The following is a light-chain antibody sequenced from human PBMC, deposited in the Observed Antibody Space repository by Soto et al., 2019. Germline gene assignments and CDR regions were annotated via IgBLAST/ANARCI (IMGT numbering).Light chain of an antibody. Sequence: DIVMTQSPLSLPVTPGEPAYISCRSSPSLLHSNGYNSLDWYLQKPGQSPQLLIYLGSNRASGVPDRFSGSGSGTDFTLKISRVEAEDVCVYYCMKTLQTRVTFGGGTKVEIK. CDR2: LGS. CDR3: MKTLQTRVT. V-gene: IGKV2-28*01. CDR1: PSLLHSNGYNS. J-gene: IGKJ4*01.